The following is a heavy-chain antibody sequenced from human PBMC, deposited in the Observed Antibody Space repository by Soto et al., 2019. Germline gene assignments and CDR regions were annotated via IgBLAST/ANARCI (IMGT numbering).Heavy chain of an antibody. J-gene: IGHJ4*02. CDR1: GFRFNEYE. Sequence: EVQLVESGGGLVQPGGSLRLSCVGSGFRFNEYEINWVRQAPGKELEWIAYINSGGSLIYYAASVKGRFTISRDNYKDSVYLQMNSLRADDTALYYCARETSYGQSATIVGEFWGQGTLVTVSS. V-gene: IGHV3-48*03. CDR2: INSGGSLI. CDR3: ARETSYGQSATIVGEF. D-gene: IGHD3-10*01.